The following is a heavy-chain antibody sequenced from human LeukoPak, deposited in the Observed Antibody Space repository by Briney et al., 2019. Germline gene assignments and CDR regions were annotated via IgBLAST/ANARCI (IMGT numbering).Heavy chain of an antibody. J-gene: IGHJ6*02. CDR1: GGSFSGYY. V-gene: IGHV4-34*01. CDR2: INHSRST. Sequence: SETLSLTCAVYGGSFSGYYWSWIRQPPGKGLEWIGEINHSRSTNYNPSLKSRVTISVDTSKNQFSLKLSSVTAADTAVYYCARGRSNYYGMDVWGQGTTVTVSS. CDR3: ARGRSNYYGMDV. D-gene: IGHD1-26*01.